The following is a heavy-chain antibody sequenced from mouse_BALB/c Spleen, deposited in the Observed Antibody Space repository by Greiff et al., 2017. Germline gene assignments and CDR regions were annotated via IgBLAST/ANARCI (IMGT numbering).Heavy chain of an antibody. J-gene: IGHJ1*01. CDR1: GYSITSDYA. Sequence: EVQLHQSGPGLVKPSQSLSLTCTVTGYSITSDYAWNWIRQFPGNKLEWMGYISYSGSTSYNPSLKSRISITRDTSKNQFFLQLNSVTTEDTATYYCARGDDWYFDVWGAGTTVTVSS. CDR2: ISYSGST. CDR3: ARGDDWYFDV. V-gene: IGHV3-2*02. D-gene: IGHD3-3*01.